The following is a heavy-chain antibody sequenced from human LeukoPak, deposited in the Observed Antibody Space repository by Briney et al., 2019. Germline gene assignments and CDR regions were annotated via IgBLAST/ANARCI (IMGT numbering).Heavy chain of an antibody. CDR1: GFTFSSYE. D-gene: IGHD3-10*01. CDR2: ISSSGSTM. J-gene: IGHJ4*02. V-gene: IGHV3-48*03. CDR3: ARAPPYYYGSGSYPLDY. Sequence: PGGSLRLSCAASGFTFSSYEMNWVRQAPGKGLEWVSYISSSGSTMYYADSVKGRFTISRDNAKNSLYLQMNSLRAEDTAVYYCARAPPYYYGSGSYPLDYWGQGTLVTVSS.